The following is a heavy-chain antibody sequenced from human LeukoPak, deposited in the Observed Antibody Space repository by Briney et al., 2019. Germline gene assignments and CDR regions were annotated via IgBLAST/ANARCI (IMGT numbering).Heavy chain of an antibody. CDR2: ISWNSGSI. D-gene: IGHD5-12*01. V-gene: IGHV3-9*01. CDR3: AKDITVVATIAFDY. J-gene: IGHJ4*02. Sequence: GRSLRLSRAASGFTFDEYAMHWVRQAPGKGLEWVSGISWNSGSIGYADSVKGRFTISRDNAKNSLYLQMNSLRAEDTALYYCAKDITVVATIAFDYWGQGTLVTVST. CDR1: GFTFDEYA.